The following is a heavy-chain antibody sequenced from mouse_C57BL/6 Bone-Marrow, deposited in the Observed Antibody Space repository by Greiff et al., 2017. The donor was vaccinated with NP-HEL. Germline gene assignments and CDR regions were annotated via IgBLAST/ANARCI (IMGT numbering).Heavy chain of an antibody. V-gene: IGHV1-19*01. Sequence: EVKLMESGPVLVKPGASVKMSCKASGYTFTDYYMNWVKQSHGKSLEWIGVINPYNGGTSYNQKFKGKATLTVDKSSSTAYMELNSLTSEDSAVYYCARSPPYDYDGAYWGQGTLVTVSA. CDR2: INPYNGGT. CDR3: ARSPPYDYDGAY. J-gene: IGHJ3*01. D-gene: IGHD2-4*01. CDR1: GYTFTDYY.